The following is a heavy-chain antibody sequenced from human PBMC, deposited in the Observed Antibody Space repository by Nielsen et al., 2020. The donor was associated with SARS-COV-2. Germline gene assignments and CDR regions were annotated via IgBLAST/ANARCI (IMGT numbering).Heavy chain of an antibody. D-gene: IGHD1-1*01. CDR3: AKDRWGTPAC. V-gene: IGHV3-23*01. J-gene: IGHJ4*02. Sequence: GGSLRLSCAASGFTFNIYAMAWVRRAPGRGLQWVTGVSSSGGSTYYTDSVKGRFTISRDNSKNTLYLQMNSLRAEDTAVYYCAKDRWGTPACWGQGTLVTVSS. CDR2: VSSSGGST. CDR1: GFTFNIYA.